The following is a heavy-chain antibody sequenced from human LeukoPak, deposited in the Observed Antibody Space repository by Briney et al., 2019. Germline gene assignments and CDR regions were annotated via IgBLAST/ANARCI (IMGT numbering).Heavy chain of an antibody. J-gene: IGHJ6*02. D-gene: IGHD3-10*02. CDR2: IIPIFGTA. Sequence: ASVKVSCKASGYTLTSYGISWVRQAPGQGLEWMGGIIPIFGTANYAQKFQGRVTITADESTSTAYMELSSLRSEDTAVYYCARVFSLDRSYGMDVWGQGTTVTVSS. V-gene: IGHV1-69*13. CDR1: GYTLTSYG. CDR3: ARVFSLDRSYGMDV.